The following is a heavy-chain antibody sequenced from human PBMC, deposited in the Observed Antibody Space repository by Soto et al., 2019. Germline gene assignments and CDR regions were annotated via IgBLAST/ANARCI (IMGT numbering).Heavy chain of an antibody. Sequence: GESLKISCKGSGYSFTSYWIGWVRQMPGKGLEWMGIIYPGDSDTRYSPSFQGQVTISADKSISTAYLQWSSLKASDTAMYYCARYTVWFGEPNRGFDPWGQGTLVTVSS. CDR3: ARYTVWFGEPNRGFDP. V-gene: IGHV5-51*01. CDR2: IYPGDSDT. D-gene: IGHD3-10*01. CDR1: GYSFTSYW. J-gene: IGHJ5*02.